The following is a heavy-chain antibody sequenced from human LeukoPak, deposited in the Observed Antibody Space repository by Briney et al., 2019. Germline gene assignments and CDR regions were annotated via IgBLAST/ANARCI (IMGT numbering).Heavy chain of an antibody. CDR1: GFTFSSYD. CDR3: ARAGRYYDSSGYEVAAFDI. V-gene: IGHV3-13*01. CDR2: IGTAGDT. D-gene: IGHD3-22*01. Sequence: GGSLRLSCAASGFTFSSYDMHWVRHATGKGLEWVSAIGTAGDTYYPGSVKGRFTISRENAKNSLYLQMNSLRAGDTAVYYCARAGRYYDSSGYEVAAFDIWGQGTMVTVSS. J-gene: IGHJ3*02.